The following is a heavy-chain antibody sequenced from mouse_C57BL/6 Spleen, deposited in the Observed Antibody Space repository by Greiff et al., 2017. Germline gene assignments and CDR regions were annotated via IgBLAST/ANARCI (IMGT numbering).Heavy chain of an antibody. J-gene: IGHJ3*01. CDR1: GFSLTSFG. Sequence: VKLVESGPGLVAPSQSLSITCTVSGFSLTSFGVSWVRQPPGKGLEWLGVIWGDGSTNYHSALISRLSISKDNSKSQVFLKLNSLQTDDTATYXCAKPGEGAWFAYWGQGTLVTVSA. CDR3: AKPGEGAWFAY. V-gene: IGHV2-3*01. CDR2: IWGDGST.